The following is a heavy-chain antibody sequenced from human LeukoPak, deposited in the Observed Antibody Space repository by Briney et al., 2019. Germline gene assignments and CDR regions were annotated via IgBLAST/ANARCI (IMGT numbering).Heavy chain of an antibody. V-gene: IGHV4-39*07. CDR3: ARATWLPVGLYYYDSSGYYYYFDY. CDR2: ISYYGST. J-gene: IGHJ4*02. D-gene: IGHD3-22*01. CDR1: GGSISSSGHY. Sequence: SETLSLTCTVSGGSISSSGHYWGWIRQPPGGGLEYIGTISYYGSTYYNPSLKSRVTISVDTSKNQFSLKLSSVTAADTAVYYCARATWLPVGLYYYDSSGYYYYFDYWGQGTLVTVSS.